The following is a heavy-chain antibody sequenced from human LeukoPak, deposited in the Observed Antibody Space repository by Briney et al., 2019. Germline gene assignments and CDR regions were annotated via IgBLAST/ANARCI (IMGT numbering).Heavy chain of an antibody. Sequence: SETLSLTCTVSGGSISSSSYYWGWIRQPPGKGLEWIGSIYYSGSTYYNPSLKSRVTISVDTSKNQFSLKLSSVTAADTAVYYCARALPSDWLYFDYWGQGTLVTVSS. D-gene: IGHD3/OR15-3a*01. V-gene: IGHV4-39*01. CDR2: IYYSGST. CDR1: GGSISSSSYY. CDR3: ARALPSDWLYFDY. J-gene: IGHJ4*02.